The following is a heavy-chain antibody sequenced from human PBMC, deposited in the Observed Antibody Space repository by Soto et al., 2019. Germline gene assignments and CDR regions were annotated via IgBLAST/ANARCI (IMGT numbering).Heavy chain of an antibody. V-gene: IGHV4-59*01. J-gene: IGHJ4*02. D-gene: IGHD3-10*01. CDR1: GGSISSYY. CDR3: ARRRGAYDY. CDR2: IYYSGSA. Sequence: PSETLSLTCTVSGGSISSYYWCWIRQHTGRGLGWLGYIYYSGSANENPSLRSRVTISVGTSKKQFSLKLSSVTAADTAVYYCARRRGAYDYWGQGTLVTSPQ.